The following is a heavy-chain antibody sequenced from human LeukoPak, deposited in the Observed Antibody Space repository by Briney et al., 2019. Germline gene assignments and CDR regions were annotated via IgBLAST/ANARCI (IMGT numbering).Heavy chain of an antibody. Sequence: GGSLGLSCAASGFTFSDYYMSWIRQAPGKGLEWVSYIGSSGTTIYYADSVKGRFTISRDNAKNSLYLQMNSLRAEDTAVYFCARGAATPIDYWGQGTLVTVSS. CDR1: GFTFSDYY. J-gene: IGHJ4*02. CDR3: ARGAATPIDY. D-gene: IGHD2-15*01. CDR2: IGSSGTTI. V-gene: IGHV3-11*01.